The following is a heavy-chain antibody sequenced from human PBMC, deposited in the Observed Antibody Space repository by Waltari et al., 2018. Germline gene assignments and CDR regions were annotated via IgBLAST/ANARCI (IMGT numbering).Heavy chain of an antibody. Sequence: QVQLQESGPGLVKPSETLSLTCTVSGGSISSYYWSWIRQPAGTGLAWIGLIYTSGSTNYNPSLKSRVTMSVDTSKNQFSLKLSSVTAADTAVYYCARGQNTYYYDSSGYGYYYYYMDVWGKGTTVTVSS. V-gene: IGHV4-4*07. D-gene: IGHD3-22*01. CDR3: ARGQNTYYYDSSGYGYYYYYMDV. J-gene: IGHJ6*03. CDR1: GGSISSYY. CDR2: IYTSGST.